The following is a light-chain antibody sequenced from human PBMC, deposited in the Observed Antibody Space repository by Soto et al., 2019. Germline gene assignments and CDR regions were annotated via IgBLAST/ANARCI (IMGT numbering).Light chain of an antibody. Sequence: DIQMTQSPSTLSASVGDRVTVTCRASQSISSWLAWYQQKPGKAPKLLIYKASSLESGVPSRFSGSGSGTEFALTISSLQPDDFATYYYQQYNGYCRAFGQGTKLEIK. V-gene: IGKV1-5*03. CDR3: QQYNGYCRA. CDR1: QSISSW. CDR2: KAS. J-gene: IGKJ2*01.